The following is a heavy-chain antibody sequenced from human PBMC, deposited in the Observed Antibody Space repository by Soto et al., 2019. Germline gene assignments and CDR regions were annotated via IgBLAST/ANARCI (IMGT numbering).Heavy chain of an antibody. CDR2: IIPILGLT. CDR3: AGQSPGAGDRAFDL. V-gene: IGHV1-69*02. Sequence: QVQLVQSGAELKKPGSSVKVSCKPSGGTFNSYTFGWVRQAPGQALEWVGRIIPILGLTNNAQKFQGRLTVTADKSTATAYMELSSLRSEDTAIYYCAGQSPGAGDRAFDLWGQGTMVTVSS. D-gene: IGHD3-16*01. CDR1: GGTFNSYT. J-gene: IGHJ3*01.